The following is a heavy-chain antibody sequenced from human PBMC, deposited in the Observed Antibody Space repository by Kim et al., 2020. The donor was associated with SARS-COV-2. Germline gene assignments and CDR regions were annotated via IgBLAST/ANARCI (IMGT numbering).Heavy chain of an antibody. CDR2: ISSSSSTI. CDR1: GFTFSSYS. Sequence: GGSLRLSCAASGFTFSSYSMNWVRQAPGKGLEWVSYISSSSSTIYYADSVKGRFTISRDNAKNSLYLQMNSLRDEDTAVYYCARAILTGYYSYYFDYWGQGTLVTVSS. CDR3: ARAILTGYYSYYFDY. J-gene: IGHJ4*02. D-gene: IGHD3-9*01. V-gene: IGHV3-48*02.